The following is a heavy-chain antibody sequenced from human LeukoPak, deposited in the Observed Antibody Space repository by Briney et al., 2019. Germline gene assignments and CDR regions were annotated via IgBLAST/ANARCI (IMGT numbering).Heavy chain of an antibody. CDR2: IYYSGST. CDR1: GDSINGFY. J-gene: IGHJ4*02. Sequence: SETLSLTCTVSGDSINGFYWSWIRQPPGKGLEWIGYIYYSGSTNYNPSLKSRVTISVDTSKNQFSLKLSSVTAADTAVYYCARGGLYCSGGSCYGGLDYWGQGTLVTVSS. V-gene: IGHV4-59*01. D-gene: IGHD2-15*01. CDR3: ARGGLYCSGGSCYGGLDY.